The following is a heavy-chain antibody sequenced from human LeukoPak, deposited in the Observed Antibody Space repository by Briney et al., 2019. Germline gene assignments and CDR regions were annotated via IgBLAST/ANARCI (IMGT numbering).Heavy chain of an antibody. V-gene: IGHV3-7*01. J-gene: IGHJ4*02. CDR1: GFTFSIYW. D-gene: IGHD4-17*01. CDR3: ARQPYIYGDYGDY. CDR2: IKEDGSEK. Sequence: PGGSLRLSCAASGFTFSIYWMSWVRQAPGKGLEWVANIKEDGSEKYYVDSVKGRFTISRDNAKNSLYLQMNSLRAEDTAVYYCARQPYIYGDYGDYWGQGTLVTVSS.